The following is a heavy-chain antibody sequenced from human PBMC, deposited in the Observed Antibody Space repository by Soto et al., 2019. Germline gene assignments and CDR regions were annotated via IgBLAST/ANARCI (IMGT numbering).Heavy chain of an antibody. Sequence: GGSLRLSCAASGFTFSSYAMSWVRQAPGKGLEWVSAISGSGGSTYYADSVKGRFTISRDNAKNSVYLQMNSLRAEDTAVYYCARAGSGSYYATLDFRGQGTLVT. J-gene: IGHJ4*02. D-gene: IGHD3-10*01. CDR3: ARAGSGSYYATLDF. CDR1: GFTFSSYA. CDR2: ISGSGGST. V-gene: IGHV3-23*01.